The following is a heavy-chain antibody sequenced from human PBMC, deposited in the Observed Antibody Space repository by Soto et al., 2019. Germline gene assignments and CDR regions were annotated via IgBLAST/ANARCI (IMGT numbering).Heavy chain of an antibody. J-gene: IGHJ4*02. D-gene: IGHD2-21*01. CDR3: AIDCSDFCRGSPFSY. Sequence: GGSLRLSCAASGFTFTSYGMSWVRQAPGKGLEWVSSISGSGPGTYYADSVKGRFTISRDNSKNTLYLQMNGLRAEDTAVYYCAIDCSDFCRGSPFSYWGQGTLVPVSS. CDR2: ISGSGPGT. CDR1: GFTFTSYG. V-gene: IGHV3-23*01.